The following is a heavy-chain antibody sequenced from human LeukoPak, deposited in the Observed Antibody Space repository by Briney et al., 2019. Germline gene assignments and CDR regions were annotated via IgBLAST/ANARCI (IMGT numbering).Heavy chain of an antibody. D-gene: IGHD1-1*01. V-gene: IGHV3-7*05. CDR1: GFTFSSYW. CDR2: IKKGGTEK. Sequence: PGGSLRLSCVGSGFTFSSYWMGWVRQAPGKGPEWVANIKKGGTEKHYVDSVKGRFTISRDNSKNSLYLQMNSLRADDTAMYFCTRDERWGQGTLVTVSS. CDR3: TRDER. J-gene: IGHJ4*02.